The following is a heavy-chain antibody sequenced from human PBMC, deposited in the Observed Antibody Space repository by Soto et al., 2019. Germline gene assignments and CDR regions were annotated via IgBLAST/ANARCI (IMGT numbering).Heavy chain of an antibody. J-gene: IGHJ4*02. Sequence: PSETLSLTCTVSGGSISSYYWNWIPQPPGEGLESIGYAFHSGFTSYNPSLKSRVAISLDSSKNQFSLRLSSVTAADTAVYYCARMSPSYCEGTCYSEGVWIDHWGQGIQVTVSS. CDR3: ARMSPSYCEGTCYSEGVWIDH. D-gene: IGHD2-15*01. V-gene: IGHV4-59*01. CDR2: AFHSGFT. CDR1: GGSISSYY.